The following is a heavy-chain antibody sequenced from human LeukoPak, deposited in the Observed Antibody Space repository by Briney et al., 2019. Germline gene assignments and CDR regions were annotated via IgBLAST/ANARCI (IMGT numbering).Heavy chain of an antibody. D-gene: IGHD3-10*01. Sequence: ASVKVSCKASGGTFSSYAINWVRQATGQGLEWMGWMNPNSGNTGYAQKFQGRVTMTRNTSISTAYMELSSLRSEDTAVYYCAREGDYYGSGDQGYWGQGTLVTVSS. J-gene: IGHJ4*02. CDR1: GGTFSSYA. V-gene: IGHV1-8*02. CDR2: MNPNSGNT. CDR3: AREGDYYGSGDQGY.